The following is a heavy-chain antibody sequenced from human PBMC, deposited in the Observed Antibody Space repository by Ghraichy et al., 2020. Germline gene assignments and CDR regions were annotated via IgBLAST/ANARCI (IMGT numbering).Heavy chain of an antibody. D-gene: IGHD6-13*01. J-gene: IGHJ4*02. CDR1: GLTFSSYW. CDR3: GRGGAPGTVDY. V-gene: IGHV3-7*01. CDR2: IKEDGSEK. Sequence: GGSLRLSCAASGLTFSSYWMSWVRQAPGKGLEWVANIKEDGSEKYYVDSMKGRFTISRDNAKNSLYLQMNSLRADDTAVYYCGRGGAPGTVDYWGQGTLVTVYS.